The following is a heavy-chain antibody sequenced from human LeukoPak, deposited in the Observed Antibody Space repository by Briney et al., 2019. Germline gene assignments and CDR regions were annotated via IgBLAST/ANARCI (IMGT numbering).Heavy chain of an antibody. V-gene: IGHV1-8*03. CDR1: GYTFTSYG. CDR3: ARGQNPYYYDSSGYYGGETDY. D-gene: IGHD3-22*01. CDR2: MNPNGGNT. J-gene: IGHJ4*02. Sequence: ASVKVSCKASGYTFTSYGISWVRQATGQGLEWMGWMNPNGGNTGYAQKFQGRVTITRNTSISTAYMELSSLRSEDTAVYYCARGQNPYYYDSSGYYGGETDYWGQGTPVTVSS.